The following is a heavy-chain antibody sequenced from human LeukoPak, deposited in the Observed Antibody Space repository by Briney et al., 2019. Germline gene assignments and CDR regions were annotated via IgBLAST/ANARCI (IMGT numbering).Heavy chain of an antibody. V-gene: IGHV4-59*01. CDR1: GGSISSYY. CDR3: ARDNDYGDYED. Sequence: SETLSLTCTVSGGSISSYYWSWIRQPPGKGLEWIGYIYYSGSTNYNPSLKSRVTISVDTSKNQFSLKLSSVTAADTAVFYCARDNDYGDYEDWGQGTLVTVSS. CDR2: IYYSGST. D-gene: IGHD4-17*01. J-gene: IGHJ4*02.